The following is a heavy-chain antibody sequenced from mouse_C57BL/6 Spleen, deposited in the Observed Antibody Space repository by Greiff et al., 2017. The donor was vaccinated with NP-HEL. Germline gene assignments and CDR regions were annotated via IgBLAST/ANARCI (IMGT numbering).Heavy chain of an antibody. D-gene: IGHD2-12*01. CDR2: SYPGDGDT. J-gene: IGHJ4*01. V-gene: IGHV1-82*01. CDR3: ARSGYSAYYYAMDD. Sequence: VKLQESGPELVKPGASVKISCKASGYAFSSSWMNWVKQRPGKGLEWIGRSYPGDGDTNYNGKFKGKATLTADKSSSTAYTQLSSLTSEDSAVYFCARSGYSAYYYAMDDWGQGTSVTVSS. CDR1: GYAFSSSW.